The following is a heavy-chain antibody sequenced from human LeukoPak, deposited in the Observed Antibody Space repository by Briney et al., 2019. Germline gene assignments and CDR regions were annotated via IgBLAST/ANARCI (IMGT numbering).Heavy chain of an antibody. CDR2: TSYSRTT. J-gene: IGHJ3*02. V-gene: IGHV4-59*08. D-gene: IGHD6-19*01. Sequence: PSETLSLTCAVSGGSITGHYWNWIRQTPGMRLEWIGYTSYSRTTIYNSYFKGRATMSIDTSKNQLYLNLTSETATDTAVYYCAKLGHSDGWYLGAFDIWGQGTTVIVSS. CDR3: AKLGHSDGWYLGAFDI. CDR1: GGSITGHY.